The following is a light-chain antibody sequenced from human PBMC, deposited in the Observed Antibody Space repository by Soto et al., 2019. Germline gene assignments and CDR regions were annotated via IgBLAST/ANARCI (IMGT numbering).Light chain of an antibody. Sequence: QLVLTQPPSVSGAPGQRVTISCTGSSSNIGAGYGVHWYQQLPGTAPKLLIYTNHNRPSGVPDRFSGSKSGTSASLAITGLLAEDEADYYCQSYDSSLSGWVFGGGTKLTVL. CDR3: QSYDSSLSGWV. CDR2: TNH. CDR1: SSNIGAGYG. J-gene: IGLJ3*02. V-gene: IGLV1-40*01.